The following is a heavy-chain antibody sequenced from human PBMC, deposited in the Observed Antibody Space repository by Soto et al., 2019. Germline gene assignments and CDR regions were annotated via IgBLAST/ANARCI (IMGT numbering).Heavy chain of an antibody. D-gene: IGHD6-19*01. J-gene: IGHJ4*02. CDR1: GFIFSDYL. V-gene: IGHV3-7*03. Sequence: GGALRLSCVASGFIFSDYLMNWVRQAPGKGLEWVARINQDGSEKYYVDSVRGRLTISRDNAKNSLSVQMDSLRAEDTAIYYCARRGIGVAGIFDYWGQGILVTV. CDR3: ARRGIGVAGIFDY. CDR2: INQDGSEK.